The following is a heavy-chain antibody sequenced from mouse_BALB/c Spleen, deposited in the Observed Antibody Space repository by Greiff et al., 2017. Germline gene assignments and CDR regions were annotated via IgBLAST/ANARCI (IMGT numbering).Heavy chain of an antibody. V-gene: IGHV3-6*02. Sequence: EVQLQESGPGLVKPSQSLSLTCSVTGYSITSGYYWNWIRQFPGNKLEWMGYISYDGSNNYNPSLKNRISITRDTSKNQFFLKLNSVTTEDTATYYCASEGYGTFYYAMDYWGQGTSVTVSS. D-gene: IGHD2-14*01. CDR2: ISYDGSN. CDR1: GYSITSGYY. CDR3: ASEGYGTFYYAMDY. J-gene: IGHJ4*01.